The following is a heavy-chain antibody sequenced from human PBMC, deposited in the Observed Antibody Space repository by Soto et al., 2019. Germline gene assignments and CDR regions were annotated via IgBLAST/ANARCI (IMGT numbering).Heavy chain of an antibody. V-gene: IGHV4-4*07. D-gene: IGHD7-27*01. CDR2: MYTNGRT. CDR1: GASIRTYS. CDR3: AKDQSGAADI. Sequence: SEALSLTCTVSGASIRTYSWSWIRQSAGKGLEWIGHMYTNGRTNYIPSLKSRITMSVDTSKNQFSLNLKFVTAADTAVYFCAKDQSGAADIWGQGTMVTVSS. J-gene: IGHJ3*02.